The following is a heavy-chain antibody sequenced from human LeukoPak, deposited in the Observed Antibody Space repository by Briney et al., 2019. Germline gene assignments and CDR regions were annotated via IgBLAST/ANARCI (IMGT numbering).Heavy chain of an antibody. CDR3: AKARWEPNFDY. J-gene: IGHJ4*02. CDR2: INWNGGST. CDR1: GFTFDDYG. V-gene: IGHV3-20*04. Sequence: GGSLRLSCAASGFTFDDYGMSWVRQAPGKGLEWVSGINWNGGSTGYADSVKGRFTISRDNAKNSLYLQMNSLTTEDTALYYCAKARWEPNFDYWGQGTLVTVSS. D-gene: IGHD1-26*01.